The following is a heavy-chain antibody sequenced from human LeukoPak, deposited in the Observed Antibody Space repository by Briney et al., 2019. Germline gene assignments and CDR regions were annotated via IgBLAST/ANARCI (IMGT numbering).Heavy chain of an antibody. V-gene: IGHV3-21*01. J-gene: IGHJ3*02. CDR3: ARSYCRGGSCYSGDAFDI. CDR1: GFTFSSYS. Sequence: GGSLRLSCAASGFTFSSYSMNWVRQAPGKGLEWVSSISSSSSYIFYADSVKGRFTISRDDAKNSLFLQMNSLRAEDTAVYYCARSYCRGGSCYSGDAFDIWGQGTMFTVSS. CDR2: ISSSSSYI. D-gene: IGHD2-15*01.